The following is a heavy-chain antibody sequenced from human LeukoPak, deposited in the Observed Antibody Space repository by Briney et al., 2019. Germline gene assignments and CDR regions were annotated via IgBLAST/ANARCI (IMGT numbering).Heavy chain of an antibody. J-gene: IGHJ4*02. CDR2: IKQDGSEK. CDR3: ARGRYCSRTSCRFDY. CDR1: GFTFSSYW. D-gene: IGHD2-2*01. V-gene: IGHV3-7*04. Sequence: GGSLRLSCAASGFTFSSYWMSWVRQAPGKGLEWVANIKQDGSEKYYVDSVKGRFTISRDNAKNSLYLQMNSLRAEDTAVYYCARGRYCSRTSCRFDYWGQGTLVTVSS.